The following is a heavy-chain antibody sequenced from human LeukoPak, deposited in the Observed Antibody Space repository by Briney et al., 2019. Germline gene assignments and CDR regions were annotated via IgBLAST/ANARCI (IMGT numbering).Heavy chain of an antibody. CDR1: GFTYSSYG. Sequence: GGSLRLSCTASGFTYSSYGMTWVRRAPGKGLVCVSGISGSGSRTDYADSVKGRFNISRDNAKNTLYLQMNSLRAEDTAAYYCAKGSREWELLDAFDIWGQGTMVTVSS. CDR3: AKGSREWELLDAFDI. V-gene: IGHV3-23*01. D-gene: IGHD1-26*01. J-gene: IGHJ3*02. CDR2: ISGSGSRT.